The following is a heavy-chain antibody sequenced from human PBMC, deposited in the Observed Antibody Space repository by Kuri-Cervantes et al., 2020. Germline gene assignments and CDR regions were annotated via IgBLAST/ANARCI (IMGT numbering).Heavy chain of an antibody. D-gene: IGHD4-17*01. V-gene: IGHV1-69*13. Sequence: SVKVSCKASGGTFSSYAISWVRQAPGQGLEWMGGIIPIFDTANYAQKFQGRVTITADESTSTAYMELSSLRSEDTAVYYCTRASPYGDYVGYWGQGTLVTVSS. CDR3: TRASPYGDYVGY. CDR2: IIPIFDTA. J-gene: IGHJ4*02. CDR1: GGTFSSYA.